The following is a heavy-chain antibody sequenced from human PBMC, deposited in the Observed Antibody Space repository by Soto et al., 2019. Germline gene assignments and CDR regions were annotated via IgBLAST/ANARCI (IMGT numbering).Heavy chain of an antibody. CDR2: VSGSGGSNK. J-gene: IGHJ3*02. D-gene: IGHD3-22*01. Sequence: SGFTFSSYAMSWVRQAPGKGLEWISAVSGSGGSNKYYADSVKGRFTISRDNSKNTLYLQMNSLRAEDTAVYYCARWRSTYYYDSSGTPDAFDIWGQGTMVTVSS. CDR3: ARWRSTYYYDSSGTPDAFDI. CDR1: GFTFSSYA. V-gene: IGHV3-23*01.